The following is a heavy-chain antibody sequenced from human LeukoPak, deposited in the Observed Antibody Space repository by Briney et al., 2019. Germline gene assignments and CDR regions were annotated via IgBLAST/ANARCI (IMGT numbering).Heavy chain of an antibody. CDR3: AKDLRGITFGGVIVQGPLDY. CDR1: GFTFSSYG. D-gene: IGHD3-16*02. V-gene: IGHV3-30*02. Sequence: PGGSLRLSCAASGFTFSSYGMHWVRQAPGKGLEWVAFIRYDGSNKYYADSVKGRFTISRDNSKNTLYLQMNSLRAEDTAVYYCAKDLRGITFGGVIVQGPLDYWGQGTLVTVSS. CDR2: IRYDGSNK. J-gene: IGHJ4*02.